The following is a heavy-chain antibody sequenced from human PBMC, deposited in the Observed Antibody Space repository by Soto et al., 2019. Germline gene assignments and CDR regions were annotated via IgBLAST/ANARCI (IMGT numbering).Heavy chain of an antibody. D-gene: IGHD6-13*01. CDR1: GDSISSYY. V-gene: IGHV4-59*01. J-gene: IGHJ5*02. CDR2: IYYNGNT. CDR3: ARGTAAVGTRWFDP. Sequence: SETLSLTCTVSGDSISSYYWSWIRQPPGKGLEWIGYIYYNGNTNYNPSLKSRVTISVDTSKNQFSLKLSSVTAADTAMYYCARGTAAVGTRWFDPWGQGTLVTVS.